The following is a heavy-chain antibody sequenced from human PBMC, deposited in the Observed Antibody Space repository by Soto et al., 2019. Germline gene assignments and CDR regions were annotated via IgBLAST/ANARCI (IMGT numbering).Heavy chain of an antibody. CDR3: VRAGRSGTYFGMDV. V-gene: IGHV3-48*03. Sequence: PGGSLRLSCVASGFTFSSYEMNWVRQAPGKGLEWVSYMTPSGSIIYYADSVRGRFTISRGNAKNSLYLQMNSLRAEDTSVYYCVRAGRSGTYFGMDVWGQGTTVTVSS. CDR2: MTPSGSII. CDR1: GFTFSSYE. J-gene: IGHJ6*02. D-gene: IGHD3-3*01.